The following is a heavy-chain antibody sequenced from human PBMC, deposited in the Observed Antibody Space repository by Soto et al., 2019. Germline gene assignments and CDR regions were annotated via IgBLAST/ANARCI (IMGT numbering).Heavy chain of an antibody. CDR2: IYYSGRT. CDR3: ARRRGDTAMGP. CDR1: GGSISSYY. V-gene: IGHV4-59*08. J-gene: IGHJ5*02. Sequence: SETLSLTCTVSGGSISSYYWSWIRQPPGKGLEWIGYIYYSGRTNYNPSLKSRVTISVDTSKNQFSLKLSSVTAADTAVYYCARRRGDTAMGPWGQGTLVTVSS. D-gene: IGHD5-18*01.